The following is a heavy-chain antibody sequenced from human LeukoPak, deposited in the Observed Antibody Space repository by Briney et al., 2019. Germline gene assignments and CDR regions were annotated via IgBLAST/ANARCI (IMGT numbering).Heavy chain of an antibody. CDR2: IIPILGMA. J-gene: IGHJ6*02. D-gene: IGHD5-24*01. CDR3: ARDGGWLQTQNHYYYRGLDV. CDR1: GGAFSSYG. Sequence: EASVKVSCKASGGAFSSYGITWVRQAPGQGPEWMGRIIPILGMADYAQNFRGRVTITADKSTRTAYMEMSSLRFEDTAVYYCARDGGWLQTQNHYYYRGLDVWGQGTTVTVSS. V-gene: IGHV1-69*04.